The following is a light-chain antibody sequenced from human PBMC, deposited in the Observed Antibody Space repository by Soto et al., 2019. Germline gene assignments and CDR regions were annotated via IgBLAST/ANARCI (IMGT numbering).Light chain of an antibody. CDR3: QQYGRSGYT. CDR2: GAS. J-gene: IGKJ2*01. Sequence: EIVLTQSPGTLSLSPGERATLSCRASQSVSSSYLAWYQQKPGQAPRLLIYGASSRATGIPDRFSGSGSGTDFTLTISRLEPEDFAVYYCQQYGRSGYTFGQWTKLEIK. V-gene: IGKV3-20*01. CDR1: QSVSSSY.